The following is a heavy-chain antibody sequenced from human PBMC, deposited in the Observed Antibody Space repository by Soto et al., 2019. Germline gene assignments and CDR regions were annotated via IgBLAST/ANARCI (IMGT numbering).Heavy chain of an antibody. CDR3: TRCSVAGEYFDS. D-gene: IGHD6-19*01. J-gene: IGHJ4*02. CDR2: ISSSSSYI. CDR1: GFTFSSYS. V-gene: IGHV3-21*01. Sequence: LRLSCAASGFTFSSYSMNWVRQASGKGLEWVSSISSSSSYIYYADSVKGRFTISRDNAKNSLYLKMNSLRAEHTSVYYCTRCSVAGEYFDSWGQGTLVTVSS.